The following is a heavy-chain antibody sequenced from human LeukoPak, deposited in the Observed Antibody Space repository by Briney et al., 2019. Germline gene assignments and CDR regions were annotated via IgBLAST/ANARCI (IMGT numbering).Heavy chain of an antibody. CDR1: GGSISSSSYY. CDR3: ARGGYYGSGSDDAFDI. J-gene: IGHJ3*02. Sequence: SETLSLTCTVSGGSISSSSYYWGWIRQPPGKGLEWIGSIYYSGSTYYNPSLKSRVTISVDTSKNQFSLKLSSVTAADTAVYYCARGGYYGSGSDDAFDIWGQGTMVTVSS. V-gene: IGHV4-39*07. D-gene: IGHD3-10*01. CDR2: IYYSGST.